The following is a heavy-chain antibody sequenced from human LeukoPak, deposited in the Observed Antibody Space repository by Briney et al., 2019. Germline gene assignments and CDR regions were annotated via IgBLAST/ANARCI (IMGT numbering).Heavy chain of an antibody. CDR1: GGSISSGGYS. J-gene: IGHJ4*02. D-gene: IGHD6-13*01. CDR3: ARLVAATGNFDY. V-gene: IGHV4-30-2*01. CDR2: IYHSGST. Sequence: SQTLSLTCAVSGGSISSGGYSWSWIRQPPGKGLEWIGYIYHSGSTYYNPSLKSRVTISVDRSKNQFSLKLSSVTAADTAVYYCARLVAATGNFDYWGQGTLVSVSS.